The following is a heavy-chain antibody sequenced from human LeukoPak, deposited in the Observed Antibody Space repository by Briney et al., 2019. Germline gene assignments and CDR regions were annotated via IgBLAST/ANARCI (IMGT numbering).Heavy chain of an antibody. D-gene: IGHD3-3*01. Sequence: ASVKVPCKASGYTFTSYDINWVRQATGQGLEWMGWMNPNSGNTGYAQKFQGRVTMTRNTSISTAYMELSSLRSEDTAVYYCARSITIFGVAPGYWGQGTLVTVSS. CDR1: GYTFTSYD. V-gene: IGHV1-8*01. J-gene: IGHJ4*02. CDR3: ARSITIFGVAPGY. CDR2: MNPNSGNT.